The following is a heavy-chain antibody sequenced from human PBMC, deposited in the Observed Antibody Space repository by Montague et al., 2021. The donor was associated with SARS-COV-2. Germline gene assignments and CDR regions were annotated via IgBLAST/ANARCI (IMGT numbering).Heavy chain of an antibody. Sequence: SETLSLTCTVSAGSFNNYYWSWIRQPAGKGLEWIGGVNPSGDTNYNPSLKSRVTVSVDTSKCQFSLNLNSVTAADTAVYYCASSLGSGNYGFDYWGQGTPVTVSS. V-gene: IGHV4-4*07. CDR2: VNPSGDT. CDR1: AGSFNNYY. D-gene: IGHD3-10*01. J-gene: IGHJ4*02. CDR3: ASSLGSGNYGFDY.